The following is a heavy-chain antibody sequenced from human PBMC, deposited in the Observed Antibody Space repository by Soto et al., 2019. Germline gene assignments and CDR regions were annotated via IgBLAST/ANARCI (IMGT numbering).Heavy chain of an antibody. CDR1: GFTFSNYA. CDR3: AKDREGGDY. D-gene: IGHD1-26*01. CDR2: ISSSGGST. Sequence: PGGSLRLSCAASGFTFSNYAMSWVRHAPGKGLDWVSCISSSGGSTYYADSVKGRFTISRDNSKNTLYLQMNSLRAEDTAIYYCAKDREGGDYWGQGALVTVSS. J-gene: IGHJ4*02. V-gene: IGHV3-23*01.